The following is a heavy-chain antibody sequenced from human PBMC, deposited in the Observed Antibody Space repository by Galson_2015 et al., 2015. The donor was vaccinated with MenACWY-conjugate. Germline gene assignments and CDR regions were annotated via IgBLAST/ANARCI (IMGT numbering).Heavy chain of an antibody. V-gene: IGHV1-3*01. CDR1: GDTFRTFP. CDR2: INAANDDT. D-gene: IGHD2-21*02. Sequence: SVKVSCKASGDTFRTFPIHWVRQAPGQRLEWMGWINAANDDTNYSQNFQGRVTISRDTSANTAYMDLSSLRSEDTAVYFCATRLTSHALDIWGQGTMVTVSS. CDR3: ATRLTSHALDI. J-gene: IGHJ3*02.